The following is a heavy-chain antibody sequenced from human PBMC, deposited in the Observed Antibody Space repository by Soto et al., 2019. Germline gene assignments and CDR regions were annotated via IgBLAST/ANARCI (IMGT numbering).Heavy chain of an antibody. D-gene: IGHD3-10*01. CDR3: ARDPFHMVRGLIIGPFDY. J-gene: IGHJ4*02. CDR1: GFTFSSYA. V-gene: IGHV3-30-3*01. Sequence: PGGSLRLSCAASGFTFSSYAMHWVRQAPGKGLEWVAVISYDGSNKYYADSVKGRFTISRDNSKNTLYLQMNSLRAEDTAVYYCARDPFHMVRGLIIGPFDYWGQGTLVTVSS. CDR2: ISYDGSNK.